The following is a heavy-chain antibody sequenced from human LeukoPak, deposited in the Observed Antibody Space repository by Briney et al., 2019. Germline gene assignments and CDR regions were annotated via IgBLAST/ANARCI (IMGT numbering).Heavy chain of an antibody. V-gene: IGHV4-34*01. CDR2: INHSGSI. Sequence: SETLSLTCAVYGGSFSGYYWGWIRQPPGKGLEWIGEINHSGSINYNPSLKSRVTISVDTSKNQFSLKLSSVTAADTAVYYCARSLYYYGSDSFDIWGQGTMVSVSS. CDR1: GGSFSGYY. D-gene: IGHD3-10*01. CDR3: ARSLYYYGSDSFDI. J-gene: IGHJ3*02.